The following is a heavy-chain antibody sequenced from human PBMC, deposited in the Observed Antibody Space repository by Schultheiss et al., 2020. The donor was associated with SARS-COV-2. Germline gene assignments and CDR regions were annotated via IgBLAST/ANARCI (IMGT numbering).Heavy chain of an antibody. CDR1: GGSISSSNW. Sequence: SETLSLTCAVSGGSISSSNWWSWVRQPPGKGLEWIGEIYHSGSTNYNPSLKSRVTISVDKSKNQFSLKLSSVTAADTAVYYCARLDYSSGYYYVGWFDPWGQGTLVTVSS. V-gene: IGHV4-4*02. CDR2: IYHSGST. J-gene: IGHJ5*02. D-gene: IGHD3-22*01. CDR3: ARLDYSSGYYYVGWFDP.